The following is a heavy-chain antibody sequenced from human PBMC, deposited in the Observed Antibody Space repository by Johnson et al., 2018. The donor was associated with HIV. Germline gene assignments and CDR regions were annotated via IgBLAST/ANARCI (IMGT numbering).Heavy chain of an antibody. CDR1: GFTFSDYY. CDR3: AGRSSAWYEDAFDI. Sequence: QVQLVESGGGLVKPGGSLRLSCAASGFTFSDYYMSWIRQAPGKGLEWVSYISSSGSTIYYADSVKGRFTISRDNAKNSLYLQMNSLRVEDTAIYYCAGRSSAWYEDAFDIWGQGTMVTVSS. CDR2: ISSSGSTI. J-gene: IGHJ3*02. D-gene: IGHD6-19*01. V-gene: IGHV3-11*04.